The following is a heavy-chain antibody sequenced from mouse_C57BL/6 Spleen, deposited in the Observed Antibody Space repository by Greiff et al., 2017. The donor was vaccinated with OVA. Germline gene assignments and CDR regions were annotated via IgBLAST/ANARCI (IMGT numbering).Heavy chain of an antibody. J-gene: IGHJ1*03. CDR1: GFTFSSYG. CDR3: ARHAGSSPLDFDV. CDR2: ISSGGSYT. D-gene: IGHD1-1*01. Sequence: EVQVVESGGDLVKPGGSLKLSCAASGFTFSSYGMSWVRQTPDKRLEWVATISSGGSYTYYPDSVKGRFTISRDNAKNTLYLQLSSLKSEDTAMYYCARHAGSSPLDFDVWGTGTTVTVAA. V-gene: IGHV5-6*01.